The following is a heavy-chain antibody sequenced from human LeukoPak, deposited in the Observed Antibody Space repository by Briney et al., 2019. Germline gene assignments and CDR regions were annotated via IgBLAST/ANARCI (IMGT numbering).Heavy chain of an antibody. Sequence: SETLSLTCTVSGGSLSSYYWSWIRQPAGKGLEWIGRIYTSGSTNYNPSLKSRVTMSVDTSKNQFSLKLASVTAADTAIYYCAKGAGGFSYYNWFDPWGQGTLVTVSS. D-gene: IGHD5-18*01. CDR3: AKGAGGFSYYNWFDP. CDR1: GGSLSSYY. V-gene: IGHV4-4*07. CDR2: IYTSGST. J-gene: IGHJ5*02.